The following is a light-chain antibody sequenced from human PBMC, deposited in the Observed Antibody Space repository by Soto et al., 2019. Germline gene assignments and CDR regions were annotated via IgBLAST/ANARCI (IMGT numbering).Light chain of an antibody. V-gene: IGKV1-5*03. CDR2: KAS. J-gene: IGKJ3*01. CDR1: QTINSW. CDR3: QQYKSYPIT. Sequence: DIQMTQSPSTLSASVGDRVTVTCRASQTINSWLAWYQQKPGKAPNLLIYKASSLESGVPSRFSGSGSGTEFTLTISSLQPDDFATYYCQQYKSYPITFGPGTKVDMK.